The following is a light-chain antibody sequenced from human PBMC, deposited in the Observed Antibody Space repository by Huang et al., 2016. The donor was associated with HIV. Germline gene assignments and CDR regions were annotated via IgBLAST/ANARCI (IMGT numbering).Light chain of an antibody. V-gene: IGKV1-NL1*01. CDR3: QQYYASPRT. J-gene: IGKJ1*01. Sequence: DIQLTQSPASVAVSVGDTVTVTCRATQAISNSLAWYQQKPGTAPKLLVSAASSLETGVPSRFSGSGSGTTYSFTITSLQPDDFAIYYCQQYYASPRTFGQGTVVEVK. CDR2: AAS. CDR1: QAISNS.